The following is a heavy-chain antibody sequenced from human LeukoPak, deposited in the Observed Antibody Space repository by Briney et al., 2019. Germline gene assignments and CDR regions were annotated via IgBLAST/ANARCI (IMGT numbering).Heavy chain of an antibody. CDR2: INQVGSSK. J-gene: IGHJ5*02. D-gene: IGHD2-2*01. V-gene: IGHV3-7*01. CDR3: ARGEYQLTPLSTAHDWFDP. Sequence: PGGSLRLSCAASGFTFTTYWMGWVRQAPGKGPEWVANINQVGSSKYFVDSVKGRFIISRDNAKNSLYLQMNSLRAEDTAVYYCARGEYQLTPLSTAHDWFDPWGQGTLVTVSS. CDR1: GFTFTTYW.